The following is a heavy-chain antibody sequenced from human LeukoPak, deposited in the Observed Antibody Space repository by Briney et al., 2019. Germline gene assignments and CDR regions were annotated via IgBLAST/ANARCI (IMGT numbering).Heavy chain of an antibody. CDR2: ISWDGGSI. CDR3: ARGQSRNGASAASYPFYI. Sequence: GGSLRLSCAASGFTFDGYAMHWVRQAPGKGLEGGSGISWDGGSIDYAVSVKGRFTISRDNAKNSLELQMNRLRAEDMALYYCARGQSRNGASAASYPFYIWGRGTMVTVSA. J-gene: IGHJ3*02. V-gene: IGHV3-9*03. CDR1: GFTFDGYA. D-gene: IGHD4/OR15-4a*01.